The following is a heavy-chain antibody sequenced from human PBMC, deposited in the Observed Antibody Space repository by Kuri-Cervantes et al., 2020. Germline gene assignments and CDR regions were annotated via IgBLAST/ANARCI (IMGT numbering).Heavy chain of an antibody. V-gene: IGHV3-7*03. Sequence: GESLKISCAASGFTFSSYGMHWVRQAPGKGLEWVANVKTDGREKYYVDSVRGRFTISRDFAKNSLYLQMNSLRAEDTAVYYCARAYYGSGSYYKGYGMDVWGQGTTVTVSS. J-gene: IGHJ6*02. CDR1: GFTFSSYG. CDR2: VKTDGREK. CDR3: ARAYYGSGSYYKGYGMDV. D-gene: IGHD3-10*01.